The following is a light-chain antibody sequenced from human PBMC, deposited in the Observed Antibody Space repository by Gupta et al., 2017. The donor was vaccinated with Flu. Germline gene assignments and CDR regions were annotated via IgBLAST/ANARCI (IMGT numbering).Light chain of an antibody. Sequence: QSVLAQPPSAPETPGQRVTISCSGSSSNIGSNPLNWYQQVPGTAPKLLIYGNSQRPSGVPDRFSGSKSGTSASLAISGLQSEDEADYYCAAWDDSLNGHYVFGTGTKVTVL. CDR2: GNS. J-gene: IGLJ1*01. CDR3: AAWDDSLNGHYV. CDR1: SSNIGSNP. V-gene: IGLV1-44*01.